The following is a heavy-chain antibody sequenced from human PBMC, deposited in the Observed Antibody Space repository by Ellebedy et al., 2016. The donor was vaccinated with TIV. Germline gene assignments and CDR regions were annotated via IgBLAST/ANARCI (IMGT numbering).Heavy chain of an antibody. CDR1: GFTFSSYT. CDR3: AKENWLDGNKIGSYYFHY. CDR2: LSAISSFI. V-gene: IGHV3-21*01. Sequence: GESLKISCTASGFTFSSYTMNWVRQAPGKGLEWVSSLSAISSFIYYADSVKDRFTISRDNAKNSLYLQMNSLRGDDTAVYYCAKENWLDGNKIGSYYFHYWGQGTLVTVSS. J-gene: IGHJ4*02. D-gene: IGHD5-24*01.